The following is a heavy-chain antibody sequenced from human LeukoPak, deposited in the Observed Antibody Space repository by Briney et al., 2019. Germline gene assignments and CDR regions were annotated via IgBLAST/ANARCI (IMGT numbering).Heavy chain of an antibody. CDR2: ISYDGSDK. D-gene: IGHD3-16*01. Sequence: GGSLRLSCAASGFPFSTYAMHWVRQAPGKGLEWVAVISYDGSDKYYADSVKGRFTISRDNSKNTLYLEMNSLRAEDTAVYYCAKIWGTYPHDYWGQGTLVTVSS. CDR3: AKIWGTYPHDY. V-gene: IGHV3-30*18. J-gene: IGHJ4*02. CDR1: GFPFSTYA.